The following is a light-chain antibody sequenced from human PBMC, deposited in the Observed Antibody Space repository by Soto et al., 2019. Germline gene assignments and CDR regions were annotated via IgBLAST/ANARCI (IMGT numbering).Light chain of an antibody. Sequence: EIVLTQSPGTLSLSPGERATLSCRASQSVSSSYLAWYQQKPGQAPRLLIYGASSRATGIPDRFSGSGSGTDFTLTISRLEPEVFAVYYCQQYGSAPYACGQGTELENK. CDR1: QSVSSSY. CDR3: QQYGSAPYA. V-gene: IGKV3-20*01. CDR2: GAS. J-gene: IGKJ2*01.